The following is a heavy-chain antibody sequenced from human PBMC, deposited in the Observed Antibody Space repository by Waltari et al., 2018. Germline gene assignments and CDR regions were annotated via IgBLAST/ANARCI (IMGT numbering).Heavy chain of an antibody. CDR1: GFTFSSYE. J-gene: IGHJ4*02. Sequence: EVQLVESGGGLVQPGGSLRLSCAASGFTFSSYEMNWVRQAPGKGLELVSYISSSGSTIYYADSVKGRFTISRDNAKNSLYLQMNSLRAEDTAVYYCAREFWSGYWGFDYWGQGTLVTVSS. CDR3: AREFWSGYWGFDY. CDR2: ISSSGSTI. V-gene: IGHV3-48*03. D-gene: IGHD3-3*01.